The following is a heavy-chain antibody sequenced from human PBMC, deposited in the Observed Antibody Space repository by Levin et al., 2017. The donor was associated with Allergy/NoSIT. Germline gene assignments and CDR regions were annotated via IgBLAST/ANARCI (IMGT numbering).Heavy chain of an antibody. CDR1: GYTFTSYW. D-gene: IGHD3-16*01. CDR2: INPSDSDT. V-gene: IGHV5-51*01. CDR3: ARLGQIINIGGGNHIGGY. J-gene: IGHJ4*02. Sequence: GESLKISCKASGYTFTSYWIGWVRQMPGKGLEWMGIINPSDSDTRYRPPFQGQVTISVDKSMNTAYLQWSSLKASDSAMYYCARLGQIINIGGGNHIGGYWGQGTLVTVSS.